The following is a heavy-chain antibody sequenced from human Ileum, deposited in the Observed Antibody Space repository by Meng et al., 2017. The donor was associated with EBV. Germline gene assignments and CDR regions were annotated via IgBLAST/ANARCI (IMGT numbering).Heavy chain of an antibody. D-gene: IGHD4-17*01. J-gene: IGHJ1*01. V-gene: IGHV3-74*01. CDR2: INGDGTST. Sequence: EVPLVASGGGLVQPGRCLRLSFAVSGLTFSSFWMHWVRQGPGKGLVWVSRINGDGTSTSYADSVKDRFTISRDNAKNTLYLQMNSLRAEDTAVYYCARVGDYAYKDWGQGTLVTVSS. CDR3: ARVGDYAYKD. CDR1: GLTFSSFW.